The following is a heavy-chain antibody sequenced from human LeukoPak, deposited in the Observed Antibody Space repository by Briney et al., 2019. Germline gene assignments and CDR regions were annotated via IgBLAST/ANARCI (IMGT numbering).Heavy chain of an antibody. D-gene: IGHD3-10*01. J-gene: IGHJ3*02. CDR3: ERYWGWVLWFGEVSNRGSFDI. CDR1: GDSVTSNSAS. Sequence: SQTLSLTCAISGDSVTSNSASWNWIRQPPSRGLEWLGRTYYRSKWYNDYAVTVKSRITINPDTSKNQFSLQLNSLTPEDAAVYYCERYWGWVLWFGEVSNRGSFDIWGQGTMVTVSS. V-gene: IGHV6-1*01. CDR2: TYYRSKWYN.